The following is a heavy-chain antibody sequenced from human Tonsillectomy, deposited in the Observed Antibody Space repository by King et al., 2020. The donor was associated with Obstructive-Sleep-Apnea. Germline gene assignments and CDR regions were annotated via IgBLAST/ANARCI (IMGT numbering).Heavy chain of an antibody. CDR2: IYYSGST. J-gene: IGHJ5*02. D-gene: IGHD6-6*01. Sequence: QLQESGPGLVKPSQTLSLTCTVSGGSISSGGYYCSWIRQHPGKGLEWIGYIYYSGSTYYNPSLKSRVTISVDTSKNQFSLKLSSVTAADTAVYYCARDVRSIAAHGWFDPWGQGTLVTVSS. V-gene: IGHV4-31*03. CDR3: ARDVRSIAAHGWFDP. CDR1: GGSISSGGYY.